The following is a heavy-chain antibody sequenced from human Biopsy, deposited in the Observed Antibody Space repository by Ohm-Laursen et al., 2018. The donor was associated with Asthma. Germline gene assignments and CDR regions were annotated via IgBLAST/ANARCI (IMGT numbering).Heavy chain of an antibody. CDR1: GYSLTDLS. D-gene: IGHD4-17*01. Sequence: GASVKASCKVSGYSLTDLSMHWVRQAPGQGLEWMGGHDHEEGGTVNARRFQGRVPMAEDTSTDTAYMELSSLSSDDTAVYYCASDFPKDYVRYNFQFWGQGTLVTVSS. CDR3: ASDFPKDYVRYNFQF. CDR2: HDHEEGGT. J-gene: IGHJ4*02. V-gene: IGHV1-24*01.